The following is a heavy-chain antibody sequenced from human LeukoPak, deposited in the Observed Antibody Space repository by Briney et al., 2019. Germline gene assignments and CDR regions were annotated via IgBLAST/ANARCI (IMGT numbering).Heavy chain of an antibody. CDR3: ARDLAVVLSDY. CDR2: ISSSSSTI. V-gene: IGHV3-48*04. D-gene: IGHD3-22*01. Sequence: GGSLRLSCAASGFNFSSYSMNWVRQAPGKGLEWVSSISSSSSTIYYADSVKGRFTISRDNAKNSLYLQMNSLRAEDTAVYYCARDLAVVLSDYWGQGTLVTVSS. CDR1: GFNFSSYS. J-gene: IGHJ4*02.